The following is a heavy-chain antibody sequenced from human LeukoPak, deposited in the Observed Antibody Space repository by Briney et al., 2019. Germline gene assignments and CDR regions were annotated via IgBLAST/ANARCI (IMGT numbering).Heavy chain of an antibody. CDR1: GGSISSYY. V-gene: IGHV4-4*09. D-gene: IGHD5-18*01. CDR3: AREIYSYGLDY. Sequence: SETLSLTCTVSGGSISSYYWSWIRQPPGKGLEWIGYIYTSGSTNYNPSLKSRVTISVDTSKNQFSLKLSSVTAADTAVYYCAREIYSYGLDYWGQGTLVTVSS. J-gene: IGHJ4*02. CDR2: IYTSGST.